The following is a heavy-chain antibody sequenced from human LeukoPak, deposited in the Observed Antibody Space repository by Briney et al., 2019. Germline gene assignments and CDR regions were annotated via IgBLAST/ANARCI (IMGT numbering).Heavy chain of an antibody. V-gene: IGHV3-33*01. CDR3: ARDRRKYSSSSRYYYYGMDV. CDR2: IWYDGSNK. J-gene: IGHJ6*02. D-gene: IGHD6-6*01. CDR1: GFTFRSYG. Sequence: PGGSLRLSCAASGFTFRSYGMHWVRQAPGKGLEWVAVIWYDGSNKYYADSVKGRFTISRDNSKNTLYLQMNSLRAEDTAVYYCARDRRKYSSSSRYYYYGMDVWGQGTTVTVSS.